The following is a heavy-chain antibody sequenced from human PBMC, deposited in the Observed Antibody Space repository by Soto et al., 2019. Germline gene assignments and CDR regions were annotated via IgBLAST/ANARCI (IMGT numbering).Heavy chain of an antibody. CDR2: IYTSGST. D-gene: IGHD2-2*01. V-gene: IGHV4-4*07. Sequence: ASETLSLTCTVSGGSISSYYWSWIRQPAGKGLEWIGRIYTSGSTNYNPSLKSRVTMSVGTSKNQFSLKLSSVTAADTAVYYCARDHLSGRGGYGVVVPAASESYYYYGMDVWGQGTTVTVSS. CDR1: GGSISSYY. J-gene: IGHJ6*02. CDR3: ARDHLSGRGGYGVVVPAASESYYYYGMDV.